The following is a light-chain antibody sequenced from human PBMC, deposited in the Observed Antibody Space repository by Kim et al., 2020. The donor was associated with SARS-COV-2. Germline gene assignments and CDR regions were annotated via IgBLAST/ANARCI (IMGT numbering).Light chain of an antibody. V-gene: IGLV2-14*01. CDR1: NSDIGGHNS. CDR3: SSYTTSTTWV. Sequence: QSALTQPASVSGSPGQPITISCTGTNSDIGGHNSASWYQQYPGKAPKLLIYDVTRRASGISNRFSGFKSGNTASLTITGLQTEDEADYYCSSYTTSTTWVFGGGTQLTVL. J-gene: IGLJ3*02. CDR2: DVT.